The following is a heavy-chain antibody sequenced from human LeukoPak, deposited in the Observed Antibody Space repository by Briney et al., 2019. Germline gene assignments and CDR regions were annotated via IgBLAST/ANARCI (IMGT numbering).Heavy chain of an antibody. D-gene: IGHD2-8*01. CDR2: INHSGST. CDR1: GGSFSGYY. J-gene: IGHJ6*03. Sequence: SETLSLTCAVYGGSFSGYYWSWIRQPPGKGLEWIEEINHSGSTNYNPSLKSRVTISVDTSKNQFSLKLSSVTAADTAVYYCARGADSYCTNGVCYLYYYYYMDVWGKGTTVTVSS. CDR3: ARGADSYCTNGVCYLYYYYYMDV. V-gene: IGHV4-34*01.